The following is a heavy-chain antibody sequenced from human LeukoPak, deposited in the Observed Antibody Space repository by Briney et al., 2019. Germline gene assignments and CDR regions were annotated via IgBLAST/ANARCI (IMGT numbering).Heavy chain of an antibody. Sequence: GGSLRLSCADSGFTFSSFWMSWVRQAPGKGLEWVSAISGSGGSTYYADSVKGRFTISRDNSRNTLFLQMNSLRAEDTAVYYCAKDTTWIQLWLTWGQGTLVTVSS. V-gene: IGHV3-23*01. J-gene: IGHJ4*02. CDR3: AKDTTWIQLWLT. D-gene: IGHD5-18*01. CDR1: GFTFSSFW. CDR2: ISGSGGST.